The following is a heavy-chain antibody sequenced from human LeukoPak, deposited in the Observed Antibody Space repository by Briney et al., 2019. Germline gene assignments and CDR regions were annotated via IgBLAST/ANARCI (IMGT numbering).Heavy chain of an antibody. D-gene: IGHD3-10*01. CDR3: ARDRFGPDEGDYYGMDV. J-gene: IGHJ6*02. CDR2: IYYSGST. Sequence: SETLSLTCTVSGGSISSSSYYWGWIRQPPGKGLEWIGSIYYSGSTYYNPSLKSRVTISVDTSKNQFSLKLSSVTAADTAVYYCARDRFGPDEGDYYGMDVWGQGTTVTVSS. V-gene: IGHV4-39*07. CDR1: GGSISSSSYY.